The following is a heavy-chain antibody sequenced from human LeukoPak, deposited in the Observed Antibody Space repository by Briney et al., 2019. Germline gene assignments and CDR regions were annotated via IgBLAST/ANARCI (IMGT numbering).Heavy chain of an antibody. Sequence: PSETLSLTCTVSGSSISSGSYYWSWIRQPAGKGLEWIGRIYTSGSTNYNPSLKSRVTISVDTSKNQFSLKLSSVTAADTAVYYCARLSPRLGILEWLSSDIWGQGTMVTVSS. J-gene: IGHJ3*02. CDR3: ARLSPRLGILEWLSSDI. V-gene: IGHV4-61*02. D-gene: IGHD3-3*01. CDR1: GSSISSGSYY. CDR2: IYTSGST.